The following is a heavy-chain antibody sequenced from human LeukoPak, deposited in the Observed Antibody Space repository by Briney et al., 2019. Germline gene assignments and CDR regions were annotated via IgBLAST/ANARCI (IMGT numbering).Heavy chain of an antibody. Sequence: GGSLRLSCAASGNYWMHWVRQVPGKGLVWVSHSDSDGSWTSYADSVKGRFTISKDNAKNTVYLQMNSLRAEVTAVYYCVSLYETYWGRGTLVTVSS. CDR1: GNYW. V-gene: IGHV3-74*01. CDR3: VSLYETY. D-gene: IGHD3-10*01. J-gene: IGHJ4*02. CDR2: SDSDGSWT.